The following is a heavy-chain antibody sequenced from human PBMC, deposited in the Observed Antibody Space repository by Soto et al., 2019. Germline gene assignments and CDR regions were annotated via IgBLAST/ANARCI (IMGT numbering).Heavy chain of an antibody. J-gene: IGHJ4*02. V-gene: IGHV3-33*01. Sequence: QVQLVESGGGVVQPGTSLRLSCAASGFTFSSYGMHWVRQAPGKGLEWVAIIWYDGSNTFYADSVKGRFTISRDTSKNTLYLQMNSLRAEDTAVYYCARDVRDGFDYWGQGTLVTVSS. CDR2: IWYDGSNT. CDR3: ARDVRDGFDY. D-gene: IGHD4-17*01. CDR1: GFTFSSYG.